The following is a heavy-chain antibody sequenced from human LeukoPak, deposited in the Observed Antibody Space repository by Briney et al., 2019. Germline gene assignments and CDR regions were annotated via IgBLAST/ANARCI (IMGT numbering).Heavy chain of an antibody. Sequence: GGSLRLSCAASGFTFSSYWMSWVRQAPGKGLEWVANIKKDGSEKYYVDSVKGRFTISRDNSQNTPYLQMNSLRPEDTAVYYCAKGGASVTRYVDYWGQGTLVTVSS. V-gene: IGHV3-7*01. CDR3: AKGGASVTRYVDY. J-gene: IGHJ4*02. D-gene: IGHD4-17*01. CDR2: IKKDGSEK. CDR1: GFTFSSYW.